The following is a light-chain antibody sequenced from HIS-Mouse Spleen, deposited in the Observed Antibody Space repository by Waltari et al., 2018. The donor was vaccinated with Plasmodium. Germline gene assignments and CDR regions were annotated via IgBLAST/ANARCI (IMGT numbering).Light chain of an antibody. CDR1: ALPKKY. CDR3: YSTDSSGNHRV. J-gene: IGLJ3*02. Sequence: YDLTQPPSVSVSPGPTARITCSGDALPKKYAYWYQQKSGQAPVLVIYEDSKRPSGIPERFSGSSSGTMATLTISGAQVEDEADYYCYSTDSSGNHRVFGGGTKLTVL. V-gene: IGLV3-10*01. CDR2: EDS.